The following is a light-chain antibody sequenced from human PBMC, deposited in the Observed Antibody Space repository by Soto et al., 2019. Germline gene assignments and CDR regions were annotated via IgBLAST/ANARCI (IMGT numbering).Light chain of an antibody. Sequence: QSVLTQPPSVSGAPGQRVTISCTGSSANIGAGYDVHWYQQLPVTAPKLLIYGNNNRPSGVPERFSGSKSGTSASLAITGLQAEDEADYYCQSYDSSLSGVVFGGGTKVTVL. V-gene: IGLV1-40*01. CDR3: QSYDSSLSGVV. CDR1: SANIGAGYD. J-gene: IGLJ2*01. CDR2: GNN.